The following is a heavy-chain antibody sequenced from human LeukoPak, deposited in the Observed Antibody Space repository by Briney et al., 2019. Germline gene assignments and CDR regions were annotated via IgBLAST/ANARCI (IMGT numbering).Heavy chain of an antibody. D-gene: IGHD2-15*01. Sequence: PSETLSLTCAVYGGSFSGYYWSWIRQPPGKGLEWIGEINHSGSTNYNSSLKSRVTISVDTSKNRFSLKLSSVTAADTAVYYCAREVYCSGGSCYSRDYYYYGMDVWGQGTTVTVSS. CDR1: GGSFSGYY. J-gene: IGHJ6*02. CDR2: INHSGST. V-gene: IGHV4-34*01. CDR3: AREVYCSGGSCYSRDYYYYGMDV.